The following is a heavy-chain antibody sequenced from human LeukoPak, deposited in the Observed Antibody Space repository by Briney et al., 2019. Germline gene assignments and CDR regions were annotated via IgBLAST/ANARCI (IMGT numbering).Heavy chain of an antibody. D-gene: IGHD4-17*01. CDR2: INWNSGGI. Sequence: PGGSLRLSCAASGFTFSNYAMSWVRQAPGKGLEWVSSINWNSGGIAYANSMKGRFTISRDNAQNSLYLQMNSLRAEDTALYYCARDRSSVTTGYYGMDVWGQGTTVTVSS. V-gene: IGHV3-20*04. CDR1: GFTFSNYA. CDR3: ARDRSSVTTGYYGMDV. J-gene: IGHJ6*02.